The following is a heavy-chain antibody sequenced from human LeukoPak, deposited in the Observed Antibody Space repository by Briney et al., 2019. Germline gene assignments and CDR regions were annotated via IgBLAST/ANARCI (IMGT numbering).Heavy chain of an antibody. J-gene: IGHJ3*01. CDR2: ISGIVDST. CDR3: AKSFHSGWCYNAFDV. D-gene: IGHD2-15*01. Sequence: PGGSLRLSRAPSGFAFSSYSMNWVRQAPGKGLERVSPISGIVDSTDYAHSAKGGFTISRGTSKNTLYLQLNSLRGEDTAVYYCAKSFHSGWCYNAFDVWGKGTMVTVS. V-gene: IGHV3-23*01. CDR1: GFAFSSYS.